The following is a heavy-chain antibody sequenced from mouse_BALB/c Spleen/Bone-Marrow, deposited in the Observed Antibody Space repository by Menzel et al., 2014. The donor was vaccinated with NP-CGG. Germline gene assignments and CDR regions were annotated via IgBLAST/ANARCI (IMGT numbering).Heavy chain of an antibody. CDR2: ISNGGGTT. D-gene: IGHD2-2*01. V-gene: IGHV5-12-2*01. J-gene: IGHJ1*01. CDR1: GFTFSSYT. Sequence: EVKLVESGGGLVQPGGSLKLSCVVSGFTFSSYTMSWVRQTPEKRLEWVAYISNGGGTTYYPDTVKGRFTISRDNAKNPLYRKMRSLKSGDTALYYCERQGLRRAWYFDVWGAGTAAPVSS. CDR3: ERQGLRRAWYFDV.